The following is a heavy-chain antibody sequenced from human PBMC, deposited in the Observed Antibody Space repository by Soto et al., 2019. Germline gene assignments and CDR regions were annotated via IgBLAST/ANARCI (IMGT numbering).Heavy chain of an antibody. Sequence: PSETLSLTCSVSGDSLRSYYWTWIPQPPGKGLQWIGYVFHTGNTNYNPALKSRVTISEDASKNQVSLRLSSVTAADTAVYFCARSIGPAAGWYFDVWGQGILVTVSS. J-gene: IGHJ4*02. CDR2: VFHTGNT. CDR3: ARSIGPAAGWYFDV. D-gene: IGHD6-6*01. CDR1: GDSLRSYY. V-gene: IGHV4-59*01.